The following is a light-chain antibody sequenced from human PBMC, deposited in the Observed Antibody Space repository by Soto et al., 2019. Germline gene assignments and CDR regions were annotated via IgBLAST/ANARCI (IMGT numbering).Light chain of an antibody. J-gene: IGKJ1*01. CDR2: SAS. V-gene: IGKV3-15*01. Sequence: EVVMTQSPATLSVSPGERATLSCRASQSIRTDLAWYQQKPGQAPSLLIFSASTRATGVPARFSGSGSGTEFTFTISSLQSEDFAVYYCQQYNKWPQWTFGQGTKVDLK. CDR3: QQYNKWPQWT. CDR1: QSIRTD.